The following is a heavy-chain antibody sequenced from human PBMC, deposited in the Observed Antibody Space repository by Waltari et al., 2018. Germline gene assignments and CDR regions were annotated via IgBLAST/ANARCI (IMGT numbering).Heavy chain of an antibody. Sequence: QVQLQESGPGLVKPSETLSLTCAVSGYSIRSGYYWGWIRQPPGKGLEWIGSIYHSGSTYYNPSLKSRVTISVDTSKNQFSLKLSSVTAADTAVYYCARRRQLGFDYWGQGTLVTVSS. CDR3: ARRRQLGFDY. J-gene: IGHJ4*02. V-gene: IGHV4-38-2*01. CDR1: GYSIRSGYY. CDR2: IYHSGST. D-gene: IGHD6-6*01.